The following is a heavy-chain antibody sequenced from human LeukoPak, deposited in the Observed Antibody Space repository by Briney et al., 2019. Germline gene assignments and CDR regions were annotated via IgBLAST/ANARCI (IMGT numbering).Heavy chain of an antibody. CDR2: INHSGST. Sequence: SETLSLTCAVYGGSFSAYYWSWIRQPPGKGLEWIGEINHSGSTNYNPSLKSRVAISVDTSRNQFSLRLSSVAAADTAVYYCARGQRITMTDWGQGTLVTVSS. CDR1: GGSFSAYY. V-gene: IGHV4-34*01. J-gene: IGHJ4*02. CDR3: ARGQRITMTD. D-gene: IGHD3-22*01.